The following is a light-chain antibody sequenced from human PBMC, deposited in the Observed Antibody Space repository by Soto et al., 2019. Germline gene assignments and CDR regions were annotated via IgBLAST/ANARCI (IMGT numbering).Light chain of an antibody. CDR1: QRITTN. J-gene: IGKJ2*01. CDR3: QQSYSTPYT. V-gene: IGKV1-39*01. CDR2: TAA. Sequence: IHMTQSPSSLSASVVDRVTITCRASQRITTNLNWYQQKPGKAPKLLISTAATLQGGVPSRFSGSGSGTDFTLTITTLQPEDFATYFCQQSYSTPYTFGQGTKFEIK.